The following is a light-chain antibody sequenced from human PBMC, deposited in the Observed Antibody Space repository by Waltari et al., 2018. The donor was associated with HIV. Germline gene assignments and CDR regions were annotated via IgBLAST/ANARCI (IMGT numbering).Light chain of an antibody. CDR3: ATWDDGLNALL. Sequence: QSVLTQSPSVSEAPGQRVPISCSGSNSTIGSHAVTWYRQSPGKPPRLLVNHIDLILSGVSDRLSASKSGTSASLASNDLQSEDESLYYCATWDDGLNALLFGGGTKVTVL. V-gene: IGLV1-36*01. CDR1: NSTIGSHA. J-gene: IGLJ2*01. CDR2: HID.